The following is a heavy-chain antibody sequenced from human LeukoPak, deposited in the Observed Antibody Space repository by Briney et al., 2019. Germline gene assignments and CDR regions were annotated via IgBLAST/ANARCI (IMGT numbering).Heavy chain of an antibody. V-gene: IGHV4-31*11. CDR2: IYYSGST. CDR1: GGSFSGYY. D-gene: IGHD5-12*01. CDR3: AREIVATSVFIDY. J-gene: IGHJ4*02. Sequence: SETLSLTCAVYGGSFSGYYWSWIRQHPGKGLEWIGYIYYSGSTYYNPSLKSRVTISVDTSKNQFSLKLSSVTAADTAVYYCAREIVATSVFIDYWGQGTLVTVSS.